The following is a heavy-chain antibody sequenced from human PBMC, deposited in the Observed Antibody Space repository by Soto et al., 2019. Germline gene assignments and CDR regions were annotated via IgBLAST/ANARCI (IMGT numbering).Heavy chain of an antibody. CDR3: AKDLDGSGSYYEQRYYYGMDV. Sequence: QVQLVESGGGVVQPGRSLRLSCAASGFTFSSYGMHWVRQAPGKGLEWVAVISYDGSNKYYADSVKGRFTISRDNSKNTLYRQMNSLRAEDTAVYYCAKDLDGSGSYYEQRYYYGMDVWGQGTTVTVSS. V-gene: IGHV3-30*18. J-gene: IGHJ6*02. D-gene: IGHD3-10*01. CDR2: ISYDGSNK. CDR1: GFTFSSYG.